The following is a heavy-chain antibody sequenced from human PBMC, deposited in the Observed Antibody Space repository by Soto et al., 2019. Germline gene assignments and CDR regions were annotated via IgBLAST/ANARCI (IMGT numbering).Heavy chain of an antibody. CDR1: GYTFTGYY. Sequence: QVQLVQSGAEAKKRGASVKVSCKASGYTFTGYYMHWVRQAPGQGLEWMGWINPNSGGTNYAQKFQGWVTMTRDTSISTAYMELSRLRSDDTAVYYCARVDRVGATIFDYWGQGTLVTVSS. CDR2: INPNSGGT. V-gene: IGHV1-2*04. CDR3: ARVDRVGATIFDY. J-gene: IGHJ4*02. D-gene: IGHD1-26*01.